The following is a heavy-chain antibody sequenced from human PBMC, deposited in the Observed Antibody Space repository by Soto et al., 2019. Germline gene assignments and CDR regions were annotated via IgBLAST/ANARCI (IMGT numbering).Heavy chain of an antibody. D-gene: IGHD3-10*01. CDR3: AKGKRPRGRRDYGMDV. J-gene: IGHJ6*02. CDR1: GFTFDDYA. Sequence: EVQLVESGGGLVQPGRSLRLSCAASGFTFDDYAMHWVRQAPGKGLEWVSGISWNSGSIGYADSVKGRFTISRDNAKNSLYLQMNSLRAEDTALYYCAKGKRPRGRRDYGMDVWGQGTTVTVSS. V-gene: IGHV3-9*01. CDR2: ISWNSGSI.